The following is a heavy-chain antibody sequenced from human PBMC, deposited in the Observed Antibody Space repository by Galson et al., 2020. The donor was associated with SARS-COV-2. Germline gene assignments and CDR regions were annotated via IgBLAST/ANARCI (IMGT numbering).Heavy chain of an antibody. J-gene: IGHJ5*02. D-gene: IGHD3-10*01. CDR3: AKEGEWFGESGWFDP. CDR2: ITGSGGTT. V-gene: IGHV3-23*01. Sequence: GSLRLSCVGSKFRFGEYRMNWLRQAPGKGPELVSTITGSGGTTYYADSVKGRFTISRDNSKNMLYLQMDSLTVEDTATYYCAKEGEWFGESGWFDPWGQGALVTVSS. CDR1: KFRFGEYR.